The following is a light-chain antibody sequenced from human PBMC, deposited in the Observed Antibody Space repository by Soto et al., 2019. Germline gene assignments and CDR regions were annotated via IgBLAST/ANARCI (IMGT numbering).Light chain of an antibody. V-gene: IGKV1-9*01. CDR3: QQVHSWPLT. J-gene: IGKJ4*01. CDR2: VAS. CDR1: QDINSH. Sequence: IQLTQSPSSLSASVGDRVTITCRASQDINSHLAWYQQTPGKAPKVLIYVASTVHSGVPSRFSGSGSVTDFTLTISSLQPDDFASYYCQQVHSWPLTFGGGTKVDIK.